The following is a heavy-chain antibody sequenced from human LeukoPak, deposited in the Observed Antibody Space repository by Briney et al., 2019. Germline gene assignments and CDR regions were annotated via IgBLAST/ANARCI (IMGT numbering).Heavy chain of an antibody. CDR1: GFTFSSYG. J-gene: IGHJ3*02. CDR3: ARDTHYYGSGSPAFDI. CDR2: ISSSSRTI. V-gene: IGHV3-48*01. Sequence: GGSLRLSCAASGFTFSSYGMHWVRQAPGKGLEWVSYISSSSRTIHYADSVKGRFTISRDNAKNSLYLQMNSLRAEDTAVYYCARDTHYYGSGSPAFDIWGQGTMVTVSS. D-gene: IGHD3-10*01.